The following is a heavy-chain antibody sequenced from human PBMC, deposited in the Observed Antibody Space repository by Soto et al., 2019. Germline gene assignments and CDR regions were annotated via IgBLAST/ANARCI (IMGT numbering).Heavy chain of an antibody. V-gene: IGHV4-30-4*01. CDR2: IYYRGST. Sequence: QVQLQGSGPGLVKPSQTLSLTCTVSGGAISSGDYYWSWIRQPPGKGLEWIGYIYYRGSTYYTQSFKCRVTIPLDTSKYCYSLKLGSVTAADTAVYYCCPIKLGSKRPDCWGQGTLVTFSS. CDR1: GGAISSGDYY. D-gene: IGHD3-10*01. J-gene: IGHJ4*02. CDR3: CPIKLGSKRPDC.